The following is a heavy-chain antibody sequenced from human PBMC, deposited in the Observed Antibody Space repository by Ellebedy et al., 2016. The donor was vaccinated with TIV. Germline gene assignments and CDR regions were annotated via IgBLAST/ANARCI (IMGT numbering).Heavy chain of an antibody. CDR1: GSSISSGYY. J-gene: IGHJ4*02. CDR2: MFNGVST. Sequence: MPSETLSLTCSVSGSSISSGYYWGWIRQPPGRGLEWIWIMFNGVSTYYSPSLKRRVTISVDTSKNQLSLRLSSLTAADTSVYYCARDGEGRWDYWGPGTLVTVSS. V-gene: IGHV4-38-2*02. CDR3: ARDGEGRWDY. D-gene: IGHD4-23*01.